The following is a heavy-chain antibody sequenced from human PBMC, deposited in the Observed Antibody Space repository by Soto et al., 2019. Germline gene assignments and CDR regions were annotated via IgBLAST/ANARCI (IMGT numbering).Heavy chain of an antibody. CDR3: AREWGIATYYYGSGSHYYMDV. CDR2: INPSGGST. Sequence: GASVKVSCKASGYTFTSYGISWVRQAPGQGLEWMGIINPSGGSTSYAQKFQGRVTMTRDTSTSTVYMELSSLRSEDTAVYYCAREWGIATYYYGSGSHYYMDVWGKGTTVTVSS. D-gene: IGHD3-10*01. CDR1: GYTFTSYG. J-gene: IGHJ6*03. V-gene: IGHV1-46*01.